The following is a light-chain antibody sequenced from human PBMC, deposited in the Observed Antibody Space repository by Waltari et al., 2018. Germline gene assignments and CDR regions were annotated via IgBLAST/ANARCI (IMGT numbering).Light chain of an antibody. Sequence: SYVVTQPPSMSAAPGQTARITCGGRNIGSKSVHWYQQRPSQAPVLVVYDDKDRPAGIPGRFSGANSGNTATVTISRVEAGDEADYYCQVWDSNSDHIWVCGGGTKLTVL. CDR1: NIGSKS. J-gene: IGLJ3*02. CDR3: QVWDSNSDHIWV. CDR2: DDK. V-gene: IGLV3-21*02.